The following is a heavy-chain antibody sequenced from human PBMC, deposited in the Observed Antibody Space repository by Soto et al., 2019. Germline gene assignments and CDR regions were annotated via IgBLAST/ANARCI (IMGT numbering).Heavy chain of an antibody. CDR1: GFTFSSYG. CDR3: ARDGDSSGYYYVRAFDI. J-gene: IGHJ3*02. V-gene: IGHV3-33*01. CDR2: IWYDGSNK. Sequence: QVQLVESGGGVVQPGRSLRLSCAASGFTFSSYGMHWVRQAPGKGLEWVAVIWYDGSNKYYADSVKGRFTISRDNSKNTMYLKMNSLRAEDTAVYYCARDGDSSGYYYVRAFDIWGQGTMVTVSS. D-gene: IGHD3-22*01.